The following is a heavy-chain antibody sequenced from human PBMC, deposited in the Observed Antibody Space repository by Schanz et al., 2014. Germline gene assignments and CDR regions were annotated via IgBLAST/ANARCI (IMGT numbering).Heavy chain of an antibody. CDR1: GFTFSIYG. Sequence: VQLVESGGGLAQPGGSLRLSCAASGFTFSIYGMSWVRQAPEKGLEWVSYISSSSGTIYYADSVKGRFSISRDNGETSVYLQINSLRVEDTAVYYCAGAVATIRADSFDIWGQGTMVAVSS. D-gene: IGHD5-12*01. CDR3: AGAVATIRADSFDI. CDR2: ISSSSGTI. V-gene: IGHV3-48*04. J-gene: IGHJ3*02.